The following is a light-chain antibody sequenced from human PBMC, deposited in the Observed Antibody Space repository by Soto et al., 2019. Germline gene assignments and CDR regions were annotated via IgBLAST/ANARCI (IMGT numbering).Light chain of an antibody. J-gene: IGKJ1*01. CDR3: LQDYNYPWT. V-gene: IGKV1-6*01. CDR1: QGIRDE. CDR2: AAS. Sequence: AIQMTQSPSSLSASVGDRVTISCRASQGIRDELGWYQQKPGKAPMLLIYAASSLQSGVPSRFRGSGSGTDFILTISSLQPEDFETYYCLQDYNYPWTFGQGTKLEIK.